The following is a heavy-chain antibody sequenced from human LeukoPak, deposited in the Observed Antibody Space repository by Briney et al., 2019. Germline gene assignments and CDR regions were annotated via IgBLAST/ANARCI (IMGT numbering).Heavy chain of an antibody. D-gene: IGHD5-12*01. CDR3: ARDNGYVDLNAFDI. CDR2: ISSSSSYT. Sequence: GGSLRLSCAASGFTFSSYSMNWVRQAPGKGLEWVSSISSSSSYTYYADSVKGRFTISRDNAKNSVYLQMNSLRAEDTAVYYCARDNGYVDLNAFDIWGQGTMVTVSS. CDR1: GFTFSSYS. V-gene: IGHV3-21*01. J-gene: IGHJ3*02.